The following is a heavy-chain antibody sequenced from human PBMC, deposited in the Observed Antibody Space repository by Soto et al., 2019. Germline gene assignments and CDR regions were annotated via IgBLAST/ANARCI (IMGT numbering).Heavy chain of an antibody. CDR3: AKRRALWSGPYVGQK. CDR1: GFTFSSYA. Sequence: EVPLLESGGGLVQPGGSLRLSCAASGFTFSSYAMSWVRQAPGKGLEWVSGISGSGGSTDYADSVKGRFTISRDNSKNTLYLQMNSLRAKDTAIYYCAKRRALWSGPYVGQKGGQGTLVTVSS. J-gene: IGHJ4*02. D-gene: IGHD3-3*01. CDR2: ISGSGGST. V-gene: IGHV3-23*01.